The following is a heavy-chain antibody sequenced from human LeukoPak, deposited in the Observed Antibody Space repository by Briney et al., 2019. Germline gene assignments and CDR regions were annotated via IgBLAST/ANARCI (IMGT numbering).Heavy chain of an antibody. CDR3: ARWEHYYDSIWFDP. Sequence: PSQTLSLTCAVSGGSISSGGYSWSWLRQPPGKGLEWIGYIYHSGSTYYNPSLKSRVTISVDRSKNQSSLKLSSVTAADTAVYYCARWEHYYDSIWFDPWGQGTLVTVSS. J-gene: IGHJ5*02. CDR1: GGSISSGGYS. D-gene: IGHD3-22*01. V-gene: IGHV4-30-2*01. CDR2: IYHSGST.